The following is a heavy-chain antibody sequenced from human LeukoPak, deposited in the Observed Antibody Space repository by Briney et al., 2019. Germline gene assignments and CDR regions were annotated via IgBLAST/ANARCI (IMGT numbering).Heavy chain of an antibody. CDR2: INHSGST. CDR1: GGSFSGYY. D-gene: IGHD6-19*01. J-gene: IGHJ4*02. V-gene: IGHV4-34*01. Sequence: PSETLSLTCAVYGGSFSGYYWSWIRQPPGKGLEWIGEINHSGSTNYNPSLKSRVTISVDTSKNQFSLKLSSVTAADTAVYYCASGWQWLVPVLVYWGQGTLVTVSS. CDR3: ASGWQWLVPVLVY.